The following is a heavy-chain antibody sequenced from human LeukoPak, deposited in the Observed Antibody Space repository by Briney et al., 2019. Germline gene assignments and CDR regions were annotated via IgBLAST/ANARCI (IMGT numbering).Heavy chain of an antibody. CDR2: INPSGGST. J-gene: IGHJ3*02. V-gene: IGHV1-46*01. CDR1: GYTFTSYY. D-gene: IGHD2-2*01. CDR3: AAYCSSTSCSTPSAFDI. Sequence: ASVKVSCKASGYTFTSYYMHWVRQAPGQGLEWMGIINPSGGSTSYAQKFQGRVTMTRDTSTSTVYMELSSLRSEDTAAYYCAAYCSSTSCSTPSAFDIWGQGTMVTVSS.